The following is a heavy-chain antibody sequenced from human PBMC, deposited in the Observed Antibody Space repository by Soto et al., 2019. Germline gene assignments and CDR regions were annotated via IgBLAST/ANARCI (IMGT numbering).Heavy chain of an antibody. Sequence: EVQLLDSGGGLVQPGGSLRLSCAASGFTFNTYDMSWVRQAPGTGLEWVSSIATTGETTFYADSVRRWFTISRDNSTNTLFLQISTLRADDTAIYYCVRQWGCWGRGTVVTVSS. J-gene: IGHJ4*01. CDR1: GFTFNTYD. V-gene: IGHV3-23*01. D-gene: IGHD2-15*01. CDR3: VRQWGC. CDR2: IATTGETT.